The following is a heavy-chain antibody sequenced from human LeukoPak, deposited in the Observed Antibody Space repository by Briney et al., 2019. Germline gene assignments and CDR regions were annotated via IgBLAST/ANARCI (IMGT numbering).Heavy chain of an antibody. J-gene: IGHJ5*02. D-gene: IGHD3-10*01. CDR3: ARDRTNYYGSGSYFPTDNWFDP. V-gene: IGHV1-18*01. Sequence: ASVKVSCKASGYTFTSYGISWVRQAPGQGLEWMGWISAYNGNTNYAQKFQGRVTMTRDTSTSTVYMELSSLRSEDTAVYYCARDRTNYYGSGSYFPTDNWFDPWGQGTLVTVSS. CDR1: GYTFTSYG. CDR2: ISAYNGNT.